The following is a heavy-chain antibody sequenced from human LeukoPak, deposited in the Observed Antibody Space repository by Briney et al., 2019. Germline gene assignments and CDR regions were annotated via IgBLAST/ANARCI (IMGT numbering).Heavy chain of an antibody. Sequence: GGSLRLSCAASGFTFSDYYMSWIRQAPGKGLEWVSYISSSGSTIYYADSVKGRFTISRDNAKNSLYLQMNSLRAEDTAVYYCARHAIPGGNSYYYCYYMDVWGKGTTVTISS. J-gene: IGHJ6*03. CDR2: ISSSGSTI. CDR3: ARHAIPGGNSYYYCYYMDV. CDR1: GFTFSDYY. D-gene: IGHD4-23*01. V-gene: IGHV3-11*01.